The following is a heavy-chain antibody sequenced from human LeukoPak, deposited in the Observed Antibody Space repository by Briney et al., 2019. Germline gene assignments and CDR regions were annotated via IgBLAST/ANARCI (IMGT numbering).Heavy chain of an antibody. CDR3: ARGVPIWFGELKYSYYGMDV. Sequence: SVKVSCKASGGTFSSYAISWVRQAPGQGLEWMGGIIPIFGTANYAQKFQGRVTVTADESTSIAYMELSSLRSEDTAVYYCARGVPIWFGELKYSYYGMDVWGQGTTVTVSS. J-gene: IGHJ6*02. V-gene: IGHV1-69*13. CDR2: IIPIFGTA. D-gene: IGHD3-10*01. CDR1: GGTFSSYA.